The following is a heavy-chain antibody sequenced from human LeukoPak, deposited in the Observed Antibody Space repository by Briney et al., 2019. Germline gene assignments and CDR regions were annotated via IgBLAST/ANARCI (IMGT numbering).Heavy chain of an antibody. V-gene: IGHV4-38-2*01. CDR3: ARSQRGWLQLPSFDY. CDR2: IYHSGST. CDR1: GYSISSGYY. Sequence: TSETLSLTCAVSGYSISSGYYWGWIRQPPGKGLEWIGSIYHSGSTYYNPSLKSRVTISVDTSKNQFSLKLSSVTAADTAAYYCARSQRGWLQLPSFDYWGQGTLVTVSS. J-gene: IGHJ4*02. D-gene: IGHD5-24*01.